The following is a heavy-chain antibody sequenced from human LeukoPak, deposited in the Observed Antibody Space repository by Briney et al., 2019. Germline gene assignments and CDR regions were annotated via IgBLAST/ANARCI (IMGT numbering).Heavy chain of an antibody. J-gene: IGHJ2*01. CDR3: ARDRGDYVSSPYWYFDL. CDR1: GGSITSNSYY. Sequence: PSETLSLTCTVSGGSITSNSYYWGWIRQPPGKGLEWIGSIYYSGSTYYNPSLKSRVTISVDTSKNQFSLKLSSVTAADTAVYYCARDRGDYVSSPYWYFDLWGRGTLVTVSS. V-gene: IGHV4-39*07. D-gene: IGHD4-17*01. CDR2: IYYSGST.